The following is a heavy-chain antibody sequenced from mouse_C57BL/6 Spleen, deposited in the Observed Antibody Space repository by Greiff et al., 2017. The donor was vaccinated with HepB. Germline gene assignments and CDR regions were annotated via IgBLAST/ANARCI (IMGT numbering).Heavy chain of an antibody. Sequence: DVQLQESGPELVKPGASVKMSCKASGYTFTDYNMHWVKQSHGKSLEWIGYINPNNGGTSYNQKFKGKATLTVNKSSSTAYMELRSLTSEDSAVYYCARYDYDEGPFAYWGQGTLVTVSA. V-gene: IGHV1-22*01. CDR1: GYTFTDYN. D-gene: IGHD2-4*01. J-gene: IGHJ3*01. CDR3: ARYDYDEGPFAY. CDR2: INPNNGGT.